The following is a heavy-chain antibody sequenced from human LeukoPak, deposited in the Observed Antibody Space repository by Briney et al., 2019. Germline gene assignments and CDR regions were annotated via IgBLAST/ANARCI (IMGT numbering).Heavy chain of an antibody. CDR1: GFTVSSNY. V-gene: IGHV3-7*01. CDR2: IKQDGSEK. J-gene: IGHJ3*02. D-gene: IGHD1-26*01. Sequence: GGSLRLSCAASGFTVSSNYMSWVRQAPGKGLEWVANIKQDGSEKYYVDSVKGRFNISRDNAKNSLYLQMNSLRAEDTAVYYCSVRRETFDDAFDIWGQGTMVTVSS. CDR3: SVRRETFDDAFDI.